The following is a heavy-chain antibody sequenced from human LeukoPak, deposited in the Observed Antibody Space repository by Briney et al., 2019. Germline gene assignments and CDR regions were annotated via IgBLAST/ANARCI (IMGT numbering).Heavy chain of an antibody. J-gene: IGHJ5*02. V-gene: IGHV4-34*01. CDR3: ARRGGGITTFGVVTMNWFDP. CDR1: GGSFSGYY. Sequence: SETLSLTCAVYGGSFSGYYWSWIRQPPGKGLEWIGEINHSGSTNYNPSLKSRVTISVDTSKNQFSLKLSSVTAADTAVYYCARRGGGITTFGVVTMNWFDPWGQGTLVTVSS. CDR2: INHSGST. D-gene: IGHD3-3*01.